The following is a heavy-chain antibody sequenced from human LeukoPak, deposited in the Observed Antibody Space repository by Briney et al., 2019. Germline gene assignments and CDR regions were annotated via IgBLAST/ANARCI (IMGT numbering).Heavy chain of an antibody. J-gene: IGHJ5*02. CDR2: IKQDGSET. CDR3: AREYFTGLYYWLDH. CDR1: GFTFSSYW. Sequence: GGSLRLSCAASGFTFSSYWMSWVRQAPGKGLEWVGNIKQDGSETWYVDSVRGRFTMHRDNAKNSLYLQMNSLRVEDTAIYYCAREYFTGLYYWLDHWGQGTLVTVSS. D-gene: IGHD6-19*01. V-gene: IGHV3-7*01.